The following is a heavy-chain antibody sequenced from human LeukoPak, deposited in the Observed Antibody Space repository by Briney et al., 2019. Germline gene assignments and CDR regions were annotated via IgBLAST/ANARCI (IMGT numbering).Heavy chain of an antibody. D-gene: IGHD3-22*01. V-gene: IGHV3-30*04. CDR2: ISYDGSNK. J-gene: IGHJ6*03. CDR1: GFTFSSYA. CDR3: ARDDSSGYFYQKKYYMDV. Sequence: PGGSLRLSCAASGFTFSSYAMHWVRQAPGKGLEWVAVISYDGSNKYYADSVKGRFTISRDNSKNTLYLQMNSLRAEDTAVYYCARDDSSGYFYQKKYYMDVWGKGTTVTVSS.